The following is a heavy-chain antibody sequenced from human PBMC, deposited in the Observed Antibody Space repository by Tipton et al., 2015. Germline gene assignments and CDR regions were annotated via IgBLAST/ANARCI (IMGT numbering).Heavy chain of an antibody. J-gene: IGHJ4*02. Sequence: TLSLTCTVSDGSISDDYWNWIRQPPGKGLEWIGYIYNSGATKYNPSLKSRVTISVDTSKNQFSLNLNSVTAADTAVYYCARRAGYGDHFDYWGRGTLVTVSP. CDR1: DGSISDDY. CDR3: ARRAGYGDHFDY. V-gene: IGHV4-59*01. CDR2: IYNSGAT. D-gene: IGHD4-17*01.